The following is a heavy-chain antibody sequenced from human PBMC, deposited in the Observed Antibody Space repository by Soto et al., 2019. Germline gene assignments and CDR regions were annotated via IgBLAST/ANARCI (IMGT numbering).Heavy chain of an antibody. D-gene: IGHD3-10*01. Sequence: QVQLQQWGAGLLKPSETLSLTCAVYGGXXXXXXXXXXRQPXGXXXXXIGEINHSGSTNYNPSLKSRVTISXXXSKXXXXXXXXXXXXXXXXXXXXARGRPITMVRGVYFDYWGQGTLVTVSS. V-gene: IGHV4-34*01. CDR3: ARGRPITMVRGVYFDY. CDR2: INHSGST. J-gene: IGHJ4*02. CDR1: GGXXXXXX.